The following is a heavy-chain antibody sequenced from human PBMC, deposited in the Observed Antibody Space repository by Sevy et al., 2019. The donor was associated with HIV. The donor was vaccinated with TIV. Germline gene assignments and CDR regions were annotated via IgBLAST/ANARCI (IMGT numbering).Heavy chain of an antibody. D-gene: IGHD5-18*01. CDR1: GFTFSSYV. CDR2: ISYDGSNK. CDR3: ARDARVNQDYYYYGMDV. V-gene: IGHV3-30-3*01. J-gene: IGHJ6*02. Sequence: GGSLRLSCAASGFTFSSYVMHWVRQAPGKGLEWVAVISYDGSNKYYADSVKGRFTISRDNSKNTLYLQMNSLRAEDTAVYYCARDARVNQDYYYYGMDVWGQGTTVTVSS.